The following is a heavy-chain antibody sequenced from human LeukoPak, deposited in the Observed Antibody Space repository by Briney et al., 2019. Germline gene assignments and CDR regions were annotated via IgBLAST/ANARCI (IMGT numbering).Heavy chain of an antibody. D-gene: IGHD2/OR15-2a*01. CDR2: ISSSSNYI. V-gene: IGHV3-21*01. Sequence: GGSLRLSCAASGFTFSSYSMNWVRQAPGKGLEWVSAISSSSNYIYYADSVKGRFTISRDNAKNSLFLQMNSLRAEDTAVYYCARVPVLLTMGGDYWGQGPLVTVSS. J-gene: IGHJ4*02. CDR3: ARVPVLLTMGGDY. CDR1: GFTFSSYS.